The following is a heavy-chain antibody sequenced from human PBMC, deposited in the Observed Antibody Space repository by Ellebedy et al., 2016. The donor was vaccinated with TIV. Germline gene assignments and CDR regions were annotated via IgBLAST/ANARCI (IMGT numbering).Heavy chain of an antibody. J-gene: IGHJ4*02. CDR2: IIPIFGTA. V-gene: IGHV1-69*06. CDR3: ARDMRYCSGTSCSAFEF. D-gene: IGHD2-2*01. Sequence: ASVKVSXKASRGTFSSYAISWVRQAPGQGLEWMGGIIPIFGTANYAQKFQGRVTMTADSDMTTVYMELERLTPDDTAVYFCARDMRYCSGTSCSAFEFWGQGTLLTVSS. CDR1: RGTFSSYA.